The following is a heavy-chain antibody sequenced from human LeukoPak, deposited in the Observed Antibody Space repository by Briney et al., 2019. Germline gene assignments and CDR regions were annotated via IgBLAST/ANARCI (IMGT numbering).Heavy chain of an antibody. J-gene: IGHJ4*02. V-gene: IGHV3-23*01. CDR3: ASSGSYRFDY. Sequence: PGGSLRLSCAASGFTVSFYAMSWVRQAPGKGLEWVSVIAGGGSSTYYADSVKGRFTISRDNSKNTLYLQMNSLRVEDTAVYYCASSGSYRFDYWGQGTLVTVSS. CDR1: GFTVSFYA. CDR2: IAGGGSST. D-gene: IGHD1-26*01.